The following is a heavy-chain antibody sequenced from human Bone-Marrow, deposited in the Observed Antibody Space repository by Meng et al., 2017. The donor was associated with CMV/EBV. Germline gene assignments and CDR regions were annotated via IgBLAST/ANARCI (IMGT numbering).Heavy chain of an antibody. CDR2: IYYSGST. J-gene: IGHJ4*02. D-gene: IGHD1-26*01. CDR3: ARVGQWEPLDY. V-gene: IGHV4-39*01. Sequence: SETLSLTCTVSGGSISSSSYYWGWIRQPPGKGLEWIGSIYYSGSTYYNPSLKSRVTISVDTSKNQFSLKLSSVTAADTAAYYCARVGQWEPLDYWGRGTLVTVSS. CDR1: GGSISSSSYY.